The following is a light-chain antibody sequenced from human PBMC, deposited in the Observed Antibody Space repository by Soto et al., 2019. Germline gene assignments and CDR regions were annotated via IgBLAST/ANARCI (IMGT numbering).Light chain of an antibody. CDR2: DVS. J-gene: IGKJ1*01. CDR3: QQYGSSST. V-gene: IGKV3-20*01. CDR1: QSVSSNY. Sequence: DIVLTQSPGTLSLSPGERATLSCRSSQSVSSNYLAWYQQKPDQAPRLVIYDVSGRATGIPDRFSGSGSGTDFTLTISRVEPEDFAVYYCQQYGSSSTFGQGTKVEIK.